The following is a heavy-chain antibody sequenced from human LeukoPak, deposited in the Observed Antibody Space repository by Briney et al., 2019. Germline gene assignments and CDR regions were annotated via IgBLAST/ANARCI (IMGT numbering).Heavy chain of an antibody. CDR3: ARAPTYYDFWSGYN. J-gene: IGHJ4*02. V-gene: IGHV1-8*01. CDR2: MNPNSGNT. Sequence: ASVKVSCKASGYTFTSYDINWVRQATGQGLEWMGWMNPNSGNTGYAQKFQGRVTMTRDTSTSTVYMELSSLRSEDTAVYYCARAPTYYDFWSGYNWGQGTLVTVSS. CDR1: GYTFTSYD. D-gene: IGHD3-3*01.